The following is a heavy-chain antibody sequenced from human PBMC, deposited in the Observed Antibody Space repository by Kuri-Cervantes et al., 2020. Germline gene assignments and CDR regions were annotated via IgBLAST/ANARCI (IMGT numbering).Heavy chain of an antibody. CDR3: ARAGEDYYYMDV. CDR2: INPSGGST. D-gene: IGHD4-17*01. V-gene: IGHV1-46*01. J-gene: IGHJ6*03. Sequence: ASVKVSCKASGGTFSSYAISWVRQAPGQGLEWMGIINPSGGSTSYAQKFQGRVTMTRDTSTSTAYMELSSLRSEDTAVYYCARAGEDYYYMDVWGKGTTVTVSS. CDR1: GGTFSSYA.